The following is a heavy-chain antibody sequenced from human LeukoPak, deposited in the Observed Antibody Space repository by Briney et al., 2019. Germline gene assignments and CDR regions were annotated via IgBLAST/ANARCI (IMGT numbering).Heavy chain of an antibody. V-gene: IGHV3-33*08. J-gene: IGHJ6*03. CDR2: IWYGGSNK. CDR3: ATSPLSMIAAAGTGYYYYMDV. CDR1: GFTFSSYG. Sequence: PGGSLRLSCAASGFTFSSYGMHWVRQAPGKGLEWVAVIWYGGSNKYYADSVKGRFTISRDNSKNTLYLQMNSLRAEDTAVYYCATSPLSMIAAAGTGYYYYMDVWGKGTTVTVSS. D-gene: IGHD6-13*01.